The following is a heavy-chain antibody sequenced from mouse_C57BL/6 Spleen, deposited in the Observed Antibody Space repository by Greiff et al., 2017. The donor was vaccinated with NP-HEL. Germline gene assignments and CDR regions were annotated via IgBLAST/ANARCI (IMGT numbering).Heavy chain of an antibody. D-gene: IGHD1-1*01. CDR2: INPNNGGT. J-gene: IGHJ1*03. V-gene: IGHV1-26*01. Sequence: EVQLQQSGPELVKPGASVKISCKASGYTFTDYYMNWVKQSHGKSLEWIGDINPNNGGTSYNQKFKDKATLTVDKSSSTAYMELRSLTSEDSAVYYCARDYGSSYRYFDVWGTGTTVTVSS. CDR3: ARDYGSSYRYFDV. CDR1: GYTFTDYY.